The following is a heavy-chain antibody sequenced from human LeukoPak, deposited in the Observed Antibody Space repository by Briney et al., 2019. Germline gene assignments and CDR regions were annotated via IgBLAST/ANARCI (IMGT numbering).Heavy chain of an antibody. V-gene: IGHV5-10-1*01. CDR2: IDPSDSYT. Sequence: GESLKISCKGSGYSFTTYWISWVRQMPGKGLEWMGRIDPSDSYTNYSPSFQGHVTISADKSVSTAYLQWSSLKASDTAMYYCARQGGGKFDPWGQGTLVTVSS. D-gene: IGHD3-16*01. J-gene: IGHJ5*02. CDR3: ARQGGGKFDP. CDR1: GYSFTTYW.